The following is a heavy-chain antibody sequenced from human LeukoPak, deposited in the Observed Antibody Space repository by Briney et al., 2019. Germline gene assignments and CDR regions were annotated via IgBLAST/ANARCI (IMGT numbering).Heavy chain of an antibody. J-gene: IGHJ4*02. CDR3: AKDLVIAVAGTLDY. Sequence: GGSLRLSCAASGFTFSSYGMHWVRQAPGKGLEWVAVISYDGSNKYYADSVKGRYTISRDNSKNTLYLQMNSLRAEDTAVYYCAKDLVIAVAGTLDYWGQGTLVTVSS. CDR2: ISYDGSNK. D-gene: IGHD6-19*01. V-gene: IGHV3-30*18. CDR1: GFTFSSYG.